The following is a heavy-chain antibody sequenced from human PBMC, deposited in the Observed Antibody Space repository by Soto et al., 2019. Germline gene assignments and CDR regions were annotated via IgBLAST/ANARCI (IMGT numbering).Heavy chain of an antibody. Sequence: ASVKVSCKASGYTFTSSYMHWVRQAPGQGLEWMGIINPSGGSTSYAQKFQGRVTMTRDTSTSTVYMELSSLRSEDTAVYYCARARRPNYYDSSGYYSDAFDIWGQGTMVTVSS. CDR1: GYTFTSSY. CDR2: INPSGGST. D-gene: IGHD3-22*01. V-gene: IGHV1-46*01. CDR3: ARARRPNYYDSSGYYSDAFDI. J-gene: IGHJ3*02.